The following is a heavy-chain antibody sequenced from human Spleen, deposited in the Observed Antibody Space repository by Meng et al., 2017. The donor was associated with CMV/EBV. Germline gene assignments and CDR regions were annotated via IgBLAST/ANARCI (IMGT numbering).Heavy chain of an antibody. CDR1: GFTFSDYY. J-gene: IGHJ5*02. Sequence: GESLKISCAASGFTFSDYYMSWIRQAPGKGLEWVSYISSSGSTIYYADSVKGRFTISRDNAKNSLYLQMNSLRAEDTAVYYCASGLGSNWFDPWGQGTLVTVSS. CDR2: ISSSGSTI. D-gene: IGHD3/OR15-3a*01. CDR3: ASGLGSNWFDP. V-gene: IGHV3-11*01.